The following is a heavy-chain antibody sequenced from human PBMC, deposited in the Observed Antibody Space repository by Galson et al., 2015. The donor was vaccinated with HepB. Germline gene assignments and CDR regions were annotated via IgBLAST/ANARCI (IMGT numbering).Heavy chain of an antibody. CDR3: ARTGGMVAFDY. CDR1: GFTFSSYW. D-gene: IGHD1-26*01. CDR2: IKQDGSEK. J-gene: IGHJ4*02. V-gene: IGHV3-7*01. Sequence: SLRLSCAASGFTFSSYWMSWVRQAPGKGLEWVANIKQDGSEKYYVDSVKGRFTISRDNAKDSLYLQMNSLRAEDTAVYYCARTGGMVAFDYWGQGTLVTVSS.